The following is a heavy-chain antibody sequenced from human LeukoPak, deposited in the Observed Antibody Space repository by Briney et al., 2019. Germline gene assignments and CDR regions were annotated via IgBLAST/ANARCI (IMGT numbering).Heavy chain of an antibody. CDR3: ARVGLSIFSSSSDY. Sequence: GSLRLSCAASGFTFSSYGMHWVRQAPGKGLEWVAFIRYDGSNKYYADSVKGRFTISRDNSKNTLYLQMNSLRAEDTAVYYCARVGLSIFSSSSDYWGQGTLVTVSS. CDR2: IRYDGSNK. J-gene: IGHJ4*02. D-gene: IGHD6-6*01. V-gene: IGHV3-30*02. CDR1: GFTFSSYG.